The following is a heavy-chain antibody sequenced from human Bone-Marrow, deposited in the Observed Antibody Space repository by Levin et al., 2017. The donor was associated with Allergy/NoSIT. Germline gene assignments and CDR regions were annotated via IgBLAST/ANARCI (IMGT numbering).Heavy chain of an antibody. V-gene: IGHV3-74*01. D-gene: IGHD6-6*01. J-gene: IGHJ6*02. CDR2: INSDGSST. Sequence: PGGSLRLSCAASGFTFSSYWMHWVRQAPGKGLVWVSRINSDGSSTSYADSVKGRFTISRDNAKNTLYLQMNSLRAEDTAVYYCARAGKEYSSSSIGYGMDVWGQGTTVTVSS. CDR3: ARAGKEYSSSSIGYGMDV. CDR1: GFTFSSYW.